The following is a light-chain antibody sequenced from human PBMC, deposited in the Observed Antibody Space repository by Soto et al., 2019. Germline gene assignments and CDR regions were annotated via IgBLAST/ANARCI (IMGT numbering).Light chain of an antibody. Sequence: QSALTQPASVSGSLGQSISLSCTETSSAVGDYAYVNWYQQHPGNAPKLLIYDVTHRPSGVSHRFSGSQSGRTASLTISGLQPEDEADYYCSSYRASTTVVSFGGGTKVTVL. CDR1: SSAVGDYAY. J-gene: IGLJ2*01. CDR3: SSYRASTTVVS. V-gene: IGLV2-14*03. CDR2: DVT.